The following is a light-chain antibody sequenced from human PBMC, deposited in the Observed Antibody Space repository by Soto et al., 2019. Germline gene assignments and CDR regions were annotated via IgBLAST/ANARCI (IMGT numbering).Light chain of an antibody. Sequence: QSALTQPASVSGSPGQSITISCTGTSSDVGTYNLVFWYQQHPGKAPKLLISEDNKRPSGISNRFSGSKSGNTASLSISGLQAEDEADYYCCSYATINTFVFGTGTKVTVL. CDR1: SSDVGTYNL. CDR2: EDN. J-gene: IGLJ1*01. CDR3: CSYATINTFV. V-gene: IGLV2-23*02.